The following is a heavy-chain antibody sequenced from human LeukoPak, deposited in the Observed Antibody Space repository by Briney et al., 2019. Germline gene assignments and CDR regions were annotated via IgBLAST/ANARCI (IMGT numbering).Heavy chain of an antibody. CDR3: AKAPPCGGDCQYYFDY. CDR1: GFTFSSYG. J-gene: IGHJ4*02. V-gene: IGHV3-30*02. CDR2: IWYDGSNK. D-gene: IGHD2-21*02. Sequence: GGSLRLSCAASGFTFSSYGMHWVRQAPGKGLDWVAVIWYDGSNKYYADSVKGRFTISRDNSKNTLYLQMNSLRAEDTAVYYCAKAPPCGGDCQYYFDYWGQGTLVTVSS.